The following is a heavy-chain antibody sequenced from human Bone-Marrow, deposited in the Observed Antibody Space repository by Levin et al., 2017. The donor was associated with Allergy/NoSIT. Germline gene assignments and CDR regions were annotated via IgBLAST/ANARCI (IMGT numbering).Heavy chain of an antibody. CDR2: ISYDGSKR. J-gene: IGHJ6*02. CDR3: ARDHFGDNTVMVHDYGMDV. V-gene: IGHV3-30*03. Sequence: GGSLRLSCAASGFSISNYWMHWVRQVPGKGLEWVAVISYDGSKRYYRESVKGRFTISRDNSKNTLYLQMNSLTAEDTALYYCARDHFGDNTVMVHDYGMDVWGQGTTVIVSS. D-gene: IGHD4-23*01. CDR1: GFSISNYW.